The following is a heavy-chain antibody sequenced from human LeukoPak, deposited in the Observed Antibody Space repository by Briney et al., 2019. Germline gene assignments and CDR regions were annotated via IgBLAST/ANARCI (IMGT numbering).Heavy chain of an antibody. D-gene: IGHD6-6*01. CDR2: ISGSGGST. CDR3: AKDFLVRARPYYFDY. V-gene: IGHV3-23*01. J-gene: IGHJ4*02. Sequence: PGGSPRLSCATSGFTFSSYAMSWVRQAPGKGLEWVSAISGSGGSTYYADSVKGRFTISRDNSKNTLYLQMNSLRAEDTAVYYCAKDFLVRARPYYFDYWGQGTLVTVSS. CDR1: GFTFSSYA.